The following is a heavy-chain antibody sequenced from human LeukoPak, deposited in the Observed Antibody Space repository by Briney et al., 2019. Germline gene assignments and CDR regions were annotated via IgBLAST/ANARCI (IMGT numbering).Heavy chain of an antibody. J-gene: IGHJ4*02. CDR2: MNPNSGNT. D-gene: IGHD2-2*02. CDR1: GYTFTSYD. V-gene: IGHV1-8*01. Sequence: ASVKVSCKASGYTFTSYDINWVRQATGQGLEWMGWMNPNSGNTGYARKFQGRVTMTRNTSISTAYMELSSLRSEDTAVYYCARGREIPTDFDYWGQGTLVTVSS. CDR3: ARGREIPTDFDY.